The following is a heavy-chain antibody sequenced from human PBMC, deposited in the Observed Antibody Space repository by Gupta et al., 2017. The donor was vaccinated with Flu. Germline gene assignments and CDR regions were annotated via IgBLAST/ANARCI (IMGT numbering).Heavy chain of an antibody. V-gene: IGHV3-23*01. Sequence: SGSGISTYYADSVKGRFTISRDNSKNTLFLQLNSLRAEDTAVYYCTPSTPGSVTYWGQGTLVTVSS. CDR3: TPSTPGSVTY. J-gene: IGHJ4*02. CDR2: SGSGIST. D-gene: IGHD4-4*01.